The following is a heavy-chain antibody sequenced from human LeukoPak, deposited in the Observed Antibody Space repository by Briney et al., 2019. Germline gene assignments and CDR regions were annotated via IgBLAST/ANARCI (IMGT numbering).Heavy chain of an antibody. J-gene: IGHJ4*02. CDR2: VYPGDSDT. CDR3: ARLYGHSYGYFDY. D-gene: IGHD5-18*01. Sequence: GESLRISCKGSEYSFTSYWIGWVRQMPGKGLEWMAIVYPGDSDTRYSPSFQGHVTISADKSISTAYLQWSSLKASDTAMYHCARLYGHSYGYFDYWGQGTLVTVSS. CDR1: EYSFTSYW. V-gene: IGHV5-51*01.